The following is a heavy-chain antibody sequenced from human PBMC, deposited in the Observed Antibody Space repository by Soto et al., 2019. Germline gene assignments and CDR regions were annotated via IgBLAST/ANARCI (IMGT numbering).Heavy chain of an antibody. Sequence: QVQLVQSGAEVKKPESSVKVSCKASGGTFSSYAISWVRQAPGQGLEWMGVIIPIFGTANYAQKFQGRVTITADESTSPAYREMSSLRAEDTAVDYCAGGLGSYQSDYWGQGTLVTVSS. V-gene: IGHV1-69*01. D-gene: IGHD1-26*01. J-gene: IGHJ4*02. CDR2: IIPIFGTA. CDR3: AGGLGSYQSDY. CDR1: GGTFSSYA.